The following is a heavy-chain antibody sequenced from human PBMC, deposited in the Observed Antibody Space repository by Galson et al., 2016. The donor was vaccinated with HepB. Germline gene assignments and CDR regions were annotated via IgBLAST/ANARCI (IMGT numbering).Heavy chain of an antibody. J-gene: IGHJ4*02. CDR1: GFTFSGYA. CDR2: VSTDGNTK. CDR3: ARENGVHYDSGRYHGFLDY. V-gene: IGHV3-30*19. D-gene: IGHD3-22*01. Sequence: SLRLSCAASGFTFSGYAMHWVRQAPGKGLEWVAVVSTDGNTKWYADSVKGRLTVSRDNAKNTLDLQMNTLRAEDTAVFYCARENGVHYDSGRYHGFLDYWGQGTLVTVSS.